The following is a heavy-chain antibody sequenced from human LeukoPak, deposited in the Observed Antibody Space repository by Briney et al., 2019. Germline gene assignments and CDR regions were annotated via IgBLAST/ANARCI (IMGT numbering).Heavy chain of an antibody. J-gene: IGHJ5*02. CDR2: IYTSGST. D-gene: IGHD3-22*01. Sequence: PSETLCLTCTVSGGSISSYYWSWIRQPAGKGLEWIGRIYTSGSTNYNPSLKSRVTMSVDTSKNQFSLKLSSVTAADTTVYYCARDAEYYDSSGYTNWFDPWGQGTLVTVSS. CDR3: ARDAEYYDSSGYTNWFDP. CDR1: GGSISSYY. V-gene: IGHV4-4*07.